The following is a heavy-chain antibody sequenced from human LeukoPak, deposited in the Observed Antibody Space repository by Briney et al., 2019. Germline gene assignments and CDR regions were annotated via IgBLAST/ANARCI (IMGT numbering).Heavy chain of an antibody. CDR2: SSGGGGGT. J-gene: IGHJ4*02. CDR1: VFTFSSYA. D-gene: IGHD1-26*01. CDR3: AKDLGRYRKTYFDY. V-gene: IGHV3-23*01. Sequence: GGSLRLSYAASVFTFSSYAMSCVRQAPEKGLEWVSTSSGGGGGTYYADSVKGRFTISRDDSKNTMYLQMNSLRAEDTAVYYCAKDLGRYRKTYFDYWGQGTLVTVSS.